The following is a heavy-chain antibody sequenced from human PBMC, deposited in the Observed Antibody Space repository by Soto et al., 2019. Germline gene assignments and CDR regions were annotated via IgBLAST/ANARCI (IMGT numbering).Heavy chain of an antibody. CDR2: ISSNSAYI. D-gene: IGHD6-13*01. J-gene: IGHJ5*02. CDR3: TRDASRDSSARGWFDP. Sequence: GGSLRLSCAACGFTFRSFTMNWVRQAPGKGLEWVSTISSNSAYIYYTDALRGRFTISRDNAKNSLHLQMNSLRAEDTAVYYCTRDASRDSSARGWFDPWGPGTLVTVSS. V-gene: IGHV3-21*01. CDR1: GFTFRSFT.